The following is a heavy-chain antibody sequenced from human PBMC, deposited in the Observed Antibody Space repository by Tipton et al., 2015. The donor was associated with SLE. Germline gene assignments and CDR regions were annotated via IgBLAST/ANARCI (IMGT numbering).Heavy chain of an antibody. V-gene: IGHV4-4*02. D-gene: IGHD2-21*02. J-gene: IGHJ4*02. CDR2: IYHTGRT. CDR1: GASIISLNW. CDR3: ARVGDVNVVPSRSDRHFDY. Sequence: TLSLTCTVSGASIISLNWWTWVRQPPGKGLEWIGEIYHTGRTNYKPSLKSRVIITVDKSKNQFSLNPSSVTAADTAVYYCARVGDVNVVPSRSDRHFDYWGQGFLVPVSS.